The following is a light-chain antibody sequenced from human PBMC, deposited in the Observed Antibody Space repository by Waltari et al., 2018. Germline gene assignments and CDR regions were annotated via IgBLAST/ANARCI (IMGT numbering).Light chain of an antibody. CDR1: SSDIDHYKS. Sequence: HSALTQPASVSGSPGQSITLSCTGISSDIDHYKSVSGSQHHPGKAPKPIIYDVNVRPSGVSNLFSGSKSGNTASLTISGLQADDEADYYCSSYVSSNFGSGTKVTV. V-gene: IGLV2-14*03. CDR2: DVN. J-gene: IGLJ1*01. CDR3: SSYVSSN.